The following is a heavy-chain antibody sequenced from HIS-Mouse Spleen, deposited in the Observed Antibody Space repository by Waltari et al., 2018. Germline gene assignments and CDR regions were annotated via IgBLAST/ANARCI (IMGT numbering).Heavy chain of an antibody. CDR3: AREIPYSSSWYDWYFDL. J-gene: IGHJ2*01. V-gene: IGHV4-39*07. CDR1: GGSISSSSYY. Sequence: QLQLQESGPGLVKPSETLSLTCTVSGGSISSSSYYWGWIRQPPGKGLEWIGSIDYSGSTYYTPSLKSRVTISVDTSKNQFSRKLSSVTAADTAVYYCAREIPYSSSWYDWYFDLWGRGTLVTVSS. CDR2: IDYSGST. D-gene: IGHD6-13*01.